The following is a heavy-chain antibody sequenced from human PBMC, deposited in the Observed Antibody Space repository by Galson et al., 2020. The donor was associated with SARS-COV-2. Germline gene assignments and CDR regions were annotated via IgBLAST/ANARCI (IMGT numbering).Heavy chain of an antibody. CDR2: VSDSGSA. D-gene: IGHD3-3*02. CDR3: AKLAEGRRTSEDY. V-gene: IGHV4-59*08. J-gene: IGHJ4*02. Sequence: ETSETLSLTCTVTRGSISGQYWSWIRQPPGKGLEWLGYVSDSGSANYNPSLKSRVTISLDTPKKQFSLKVKSATAADTAVYYCAKLAEGRRTSEDYWGQGTLVTVSS. CDR1: RGSISGQY.